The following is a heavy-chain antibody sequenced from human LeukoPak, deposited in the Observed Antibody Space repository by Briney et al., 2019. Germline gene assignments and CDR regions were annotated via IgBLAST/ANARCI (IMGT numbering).Heavy chain of an antibody. CDR1: GGSFSGYY. CDR3: ARDLDTAMVRDHQFDY. V-gene: IGHV4-34*01. CDR2: INHSGST. Sequence: SETLSLTCAVYGGSFSGYYWSWIRQPPGKGLEWIGEINHSGSTNYNPSLKSRVTISVDTSENQFSLKLSSVTAADTAVYYCARDLDTAMVRDHQFDYWGQGTLVTVSS. J-gene: IGHJ4*02. D-gene: IGHD5-18*01.